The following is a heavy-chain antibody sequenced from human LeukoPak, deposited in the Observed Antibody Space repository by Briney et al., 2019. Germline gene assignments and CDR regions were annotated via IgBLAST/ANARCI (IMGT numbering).Heavy chain of an antibody. V-gene: IGHV3-30*02. CDR2: IRYDGSNK. D-gene: IGHD6-13*01. CDR3: AKDLSSYHNWFDP. CDR1: GFTFSSYG. Sequence: GGSLRLSCAASGFTFSSYGMHWVRQAPGKGLEWVAFIRYDGSNKYYADSVKGRFTISRDNSKNTLYLQMNSLRAEDTAVYYCAKDLSSYHNWFDPSGQGTLVTVSS. J-gene: IGHJ5*02.